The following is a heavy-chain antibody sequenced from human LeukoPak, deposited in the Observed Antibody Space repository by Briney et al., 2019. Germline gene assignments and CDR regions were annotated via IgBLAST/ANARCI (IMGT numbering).Heavy chain of an antibody. V-gene: IGHV3-30-3*01. J-gene: IGHJ4*02. CDR2: ISYDGSTK. CDR1: GFKFSDYA. CDR3: AREGYGGSGYFDY. Sequence: PGGSLRLSCAASGFKFSDYALNWVRQAPGKGLEWVAIISYDGSTKFYADSVKGRFTISRDNSKNTVDVQMNRLRGEDTALYYCAREGYGGSGYFDYWGQGTLVTVSS. D-gene: IGHD4-23*01.